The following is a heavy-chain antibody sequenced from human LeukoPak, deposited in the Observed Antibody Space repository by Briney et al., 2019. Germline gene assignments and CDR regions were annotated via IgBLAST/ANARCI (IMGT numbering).Heavy chain of an antibody. J-gene: IGHJ1*01. CDR3: ARHHPNCSLQH. D-gene: IGHD2-21*01. CDR2: IYHSGST. Sequence: SQTLSLTCTVSGGSISSGGYYWSWIRQPPGKGLEWIGYIYHSGSTYYNPSLKSRVTISVDRSKNQFSLKLSSVTAADTAVYYCARHHPNCSLQHWGQGTLVTVSS. CDR1: GGSISSGGYY. V-gene: IGHV4-30-2*01.